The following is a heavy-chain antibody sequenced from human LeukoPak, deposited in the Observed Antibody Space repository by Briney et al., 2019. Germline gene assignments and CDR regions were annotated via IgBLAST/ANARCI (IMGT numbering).Heavy chain of an antibody. D-gene: IGHD5-12*01. CDR2: INHSGST. V-gene: IGHV4-34*01. CDR3: ASYSGYDTLVDY. CDR1: GGSISSYY. Sequence: SETLSLTCTVSGGSISSYYWSWIRQPPGKGLEWIGEINHSGSTNYNPSLKSRVTISVDTSKNQFSLKLCSVTAADTAVYYCASYSGYDTLVDYWGQGTLVTVSS. J-gene: IGHJ4*02.